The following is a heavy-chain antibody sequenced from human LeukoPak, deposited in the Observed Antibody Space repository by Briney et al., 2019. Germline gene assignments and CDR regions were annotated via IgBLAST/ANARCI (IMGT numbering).Heavy chain of an antibody. CDR3: ARFGSGSRPFDP. V-gene: IGHV4-38-2*02. CDR1: GYSISSGYY. CDR2: IYHSGST. J-gene: IGHJ5*02. D-gene: IGHD3-10*01. Sequence: SETLSLTCTVSGYSISSGYYWGWIRQPPGKGLEWIGSIYHSGSTYYNPSLKSRVTISVDTSKNQFSLKLSSVTAADTAVYYCARFGSGSRPFDPWGQGTLVTVSS.